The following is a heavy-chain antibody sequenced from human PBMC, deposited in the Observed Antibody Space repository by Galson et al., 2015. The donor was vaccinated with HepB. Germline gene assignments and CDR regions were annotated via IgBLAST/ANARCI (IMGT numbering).Heavy chain of an antibody. V-gene: IGHV3-66*01. CDR2: IYSGGST. CDR3: ATTRYCSGGSCYSLWFDP. Sequence: SLRLSCAASGFTVSSNYMSWVRQAPGKGLEWVSVIYSGGSTYYADSVKGRFTISRDNSKNTLYLQMNSLRAEDTAVYYCATTRYCSGGSCYSLWFDPWGQGTLVTVSS. D-gene: IGHD2-15*01. CDR1: GFTVSSNY. J-gene: IGHJ5*02.